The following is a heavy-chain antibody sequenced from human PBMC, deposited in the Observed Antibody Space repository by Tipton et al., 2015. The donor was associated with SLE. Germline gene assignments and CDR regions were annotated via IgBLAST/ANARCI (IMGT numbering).Heavy chain of an antibody. CDR3: ARSLPEYQYRVEYFQH. J-gene: IGHJ1*01. Sequence: TLSLTCTVSGGSISSSSYYWGWIRQPPGKGLEWIGSIYYSGSTYYNPSLKSRVTISVDTSKNQFSPKLSSVTAADTAVYYCARSLPEYQYRVEYFQHWGQGTLVTVSS. CDR1: GGSISSSSYY. D-gene: IGHD2-2*01. V-gene: IGHV4-39*07. CDR2: IYYSGST.